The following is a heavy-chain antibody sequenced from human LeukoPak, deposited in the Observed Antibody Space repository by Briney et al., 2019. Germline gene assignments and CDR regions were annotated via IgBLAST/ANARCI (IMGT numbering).Heavy chain of an antibody. J-gene: IGHJ3*02. CDR3: ARAAPWSGYFYDAFDI. CDR1: GFTFSSYA. CDR2: ISSNGGST. Sequence: GGSLRLSCAASGFTFSSYAMHWVRQAPGKGLEYVSAISSNGGSTYYANSVKGRFTISRDNSKNTLYLQMGSLRAEDMAVYYCARAAPWSGYFYDAFDIWGQGTMVTVSS. V-gene: IGHV3-64*01. D-gene: IGHD3-3*01.